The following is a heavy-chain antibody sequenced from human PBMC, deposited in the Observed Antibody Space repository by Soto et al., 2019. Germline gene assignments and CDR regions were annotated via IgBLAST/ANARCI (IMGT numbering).Heavy chain of an antibody. J-gene: IGHJ6*02. CDR3: ARGKRGHYYGSGSYYNVPDYYGMDV. CDR2: INHSGST. D-gene: IGHD3-10*01. Sequence: SETLSLTCAVYGGSFSGYYWSWIRQPPGKGLEWIGEINHSGSTNYNPSLKSRVTISVDTSKNQFSLKLSFVTAADTAVYYCARGKRGHYYGSGSYYNVPDYYGMDVWGQGTTVTVSS. CDR1: GGSFSGYY. V-gene: IGHV4-34*01.